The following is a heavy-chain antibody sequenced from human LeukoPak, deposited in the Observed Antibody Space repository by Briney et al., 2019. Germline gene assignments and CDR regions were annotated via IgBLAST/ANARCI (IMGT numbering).Heavy chain of an antibody. CDR1: GGPFSGYY. V-gene: IGHV4-34*01. CDR2: INHSGSA. J-gene: IGHJ4*02. CDR3: ARARGDYYDSSGYYSAFDY. Sequence: SETLSLTCAVYGGPFSGYYWSWIRQPPGTGLEWIWEINHSGSANYNPSLKSRVTISVDMSKNQFSLKLSSVTAADTAVYYCARARGDYYDSSGYYSAFDYWGQGTLVTVSS. D-gene: IGHD3-22*01.